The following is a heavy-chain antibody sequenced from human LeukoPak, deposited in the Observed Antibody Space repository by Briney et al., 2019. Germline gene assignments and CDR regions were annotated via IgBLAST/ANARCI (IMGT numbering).Heavy chain of an antibody. CDR3: ARGRPHGNDY. D-gene: IGHD4-23*01. Sequence: GGSLRLSCAASGFVFRSYAMSWVRQAPGKGLEWVSGISSSGGSTYHADSVRGRFTISRDNSKNTQYLQMNSLRVKDTAVYYCARGRPHGNDYWGQGTLVTVSS. CDR2: ISSSGGST. J-gene: IGHJ4*02. V-gene: IGHV3-23*01. CDR1: GFVFRSYA.